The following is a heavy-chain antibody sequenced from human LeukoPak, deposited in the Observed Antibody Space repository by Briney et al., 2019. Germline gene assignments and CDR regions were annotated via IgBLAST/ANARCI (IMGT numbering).Heavy chain of an antibody. Sequence: PSETLSLTCTVSGDSISRGDYYWSWIRQPPGKGLEWIGYIYYSGSTHYNPSLKSRVTISIDTSRNQFSLKLSSVTAADTAVYYCARVLAAAGASYYYYYMDVWGKGTTVTVSS. D-gene: IGHD6-13*01. CDR2: IYYSGST. CDR3: ARVLAAAGASYYYYYMDV. J-gene: IGHJ6*03. V-gene: IGHV4-30-4*08. CDR1: GDSISRGDYY.